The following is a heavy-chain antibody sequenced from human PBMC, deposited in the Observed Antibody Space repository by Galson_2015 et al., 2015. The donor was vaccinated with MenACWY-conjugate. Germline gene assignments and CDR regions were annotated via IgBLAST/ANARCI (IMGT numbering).Heavy chain of an antibody. J-gene: IGHJ5*02. Sequence: QSGAEVKKPGESLKISCKGSGYSFSSHFIGWVRQVPGKGLEWRGIIYPDDSETRYSPSFQGQVTISADKSISAAYLQWSSLKASDTAMYYCARPGGSGSETWFDPWGQGTLVTVSS. CDR3: ARPGGSGSETWFDP. D-gene: IGHD3-10*01. V-gene: IGHV5-51*01. CDR2: IYPDDSET. CDR1: GYSFSSHF.